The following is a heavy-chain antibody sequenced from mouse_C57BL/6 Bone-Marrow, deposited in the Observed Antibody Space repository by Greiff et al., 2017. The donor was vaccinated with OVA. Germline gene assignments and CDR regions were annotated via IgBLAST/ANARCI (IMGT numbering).Heavy chain of an antibody. CDR1: GLTFTDYY. V-gene: IGHV7-3*01. CDR3: ARPLDLNWYFDV. J-gene: IGHJ1*03. Sequence: EVKLVESGGGLVQPGGSLSLSCAASGLTFTDYYMSWVRQPPGKALAWLGFIRNKANGYTPEYSAYVKGRFTISRDNSQSIIYLQMNALRAEDSATYYCARPLDLNWYFDVWGTGTTVTVSS. CDR2: IRNKANGYTP.